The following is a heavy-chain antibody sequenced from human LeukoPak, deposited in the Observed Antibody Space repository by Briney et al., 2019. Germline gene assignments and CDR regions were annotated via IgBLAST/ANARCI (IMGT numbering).Heavy chain of an antibody. CDR1: GFTFSSSA. J-gene: IGHJ3*02. D-gene: IGHD6-13*01. V-gene: IGHV3-23*01. Sequence: GGSLRLSCAASGFTFSSSAMSWVRQAPGKGLEWVSSFRGNGGSTEYVDSVRGRFVISRDNSRNTLYLQMNSLRAEDTAVYYCAKSVTAAGTYAFDIWGQGTVVTVSS. CDR3: AKSVTAAGTYAFDI. CDR2: FRGNGGST.